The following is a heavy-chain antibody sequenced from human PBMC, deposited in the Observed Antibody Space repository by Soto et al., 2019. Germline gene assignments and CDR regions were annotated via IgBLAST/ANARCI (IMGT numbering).Heavy chain of an antibody. J-gene: IGHJ4*02. CDR1: GFNVMSYW. V-gene: IGHV3-7*01. CDR2: VKEDGSEL. CDR3: ARDIGFDYVN. D-gene: IGHD3-16*01. Sequence: GSLRLSCAVSGFNVMSYWMSWVRQAPGKGLEWVASVKEDGSELYYLHSVRGRFSIPRDSAGNALHLTMNYLSAEDTGVYFCARDIGFDYVNWGQGIPVTVSS.